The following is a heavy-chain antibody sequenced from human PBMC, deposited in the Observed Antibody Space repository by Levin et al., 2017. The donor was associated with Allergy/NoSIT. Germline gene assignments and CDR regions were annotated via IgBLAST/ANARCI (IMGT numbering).Heavy chain of an antibody. CDR2: IDRDGSII. D-gene: IGHD2-21*01. CDR3: VYSDVAFDM. CDR1: GFTFNRHW. J-gene: IGHJ3*02. V-gene: IGHV3-74*01. Sequence: QPGGSLRLSCVASGFTFNRHWMHWVRQAPGKEPVWVSRIDRDGSIIDYADSVKGRFTISRDNAKNSLYLQMNNLRVEDTALYYCVYSDVAFDMWGQGTMVTVSS.